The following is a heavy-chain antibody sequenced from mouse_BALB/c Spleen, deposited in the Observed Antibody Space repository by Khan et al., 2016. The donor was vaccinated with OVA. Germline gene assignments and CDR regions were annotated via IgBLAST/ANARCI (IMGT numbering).Heavy chain of an antibody. CDR1: GFSLTNYG. V-gene: IGHV2-6-1*01. CDR3: ARQHYYHYNMMDY. CDR2: IWSDGST. Sequence: QIQFVQSGPGLVAPSQSLSITCTISGFSLTNYGVHWVRQPPGKGLEWLVVIWSDGSTTYNSALKSRLTISKDNSKSQVFLKMNSLQTDDTAMYVCARQHYYHYNMMDYWGQGTTVTVSS. D-gene: IGHD2-4*01. J-gene: IGHJ4*01.